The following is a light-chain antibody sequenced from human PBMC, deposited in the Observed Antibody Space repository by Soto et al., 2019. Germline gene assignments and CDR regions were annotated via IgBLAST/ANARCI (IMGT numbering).Light chain of an antibody. V-gene: IGKV1-39*01. CDR3: QQSFSNPRT. CDR1: HTISKY. CDR2: AAS. Sequence: DIQMTQSPSSLSASVGDRVTITCRSSHTISKYLSWYQQKPGKAPKLLIYAASNLQSGVPSRFSGAASGTDFTLTISSLQPEDFATYYCQQSFSNPRTFGQGTKLEIK. J-gene: IGKJ2*01.